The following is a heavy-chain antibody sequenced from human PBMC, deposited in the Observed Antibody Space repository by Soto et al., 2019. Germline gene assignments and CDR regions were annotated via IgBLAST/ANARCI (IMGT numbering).Heavy chain of an antibody. V-gene: IGHV3-30-3*01. Sequence: QVQLVESGGGVVQPGRPLRLSCAASGFTFSSYAMHWVRQAPGKGLEWVAVISYDESNKYYADSVKGRFTISRDNSKNTLYLQMNSLRTEDSAVYFCARPLWRDDYNWGYFDLWGRGTLITVST. J-gene: IGHJ2*01. CDR3: ARPLWRDDYNWGYFDL. CDR1: GFTFSSYA. CDR2: ISYDESNK. D-gene: IGHD4-4*01.